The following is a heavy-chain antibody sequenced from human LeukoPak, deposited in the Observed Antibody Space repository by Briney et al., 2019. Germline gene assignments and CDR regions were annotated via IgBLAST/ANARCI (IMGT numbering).Heavy chain of an antibody. D-gene: IGHD3-9*01. CDR2: IYYSGST. Sequence: SETLSLTCTVPGGSISSYYWSWIRQPPGKGLEWIGYIYYSGSTNYNPSLKSRVTISVDTSKNQFSLKLSSVTAADTAVYYCARDRRAIYDILANDAFDIWGQGTMVTVSS. CDR1: GGSISSYY. J-gene: IGHJ3*02. CDR3: ARDRRAIYDILANDAFDI. V-gene: IGHV4-59*12.